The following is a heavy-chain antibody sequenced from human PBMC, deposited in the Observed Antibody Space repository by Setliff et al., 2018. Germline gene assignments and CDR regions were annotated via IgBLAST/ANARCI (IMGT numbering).Heavy chain of an antibody. CDR2: IGPSGAT. CDR1: GFTFSTYD. Sequence: GGSLRLSCAASGFTFSTYDLHWVRQVPGKGLEWVSSIGPSGATFYTGSVKGRFTISRENAKNSLYLQMNSLRAGDTAVYYCARESAPHGVRGVGGFDIWGQGTMVTV. CDR3: ARESAPHGVRGVGGFDI. D-gene: IGHD1-26*01. J-gene: IGHJ3*02. V-gene: IGHV3-13*01.